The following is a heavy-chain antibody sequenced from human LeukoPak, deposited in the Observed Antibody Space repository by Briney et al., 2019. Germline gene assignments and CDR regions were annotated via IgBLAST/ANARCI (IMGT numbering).Heavy chain of an antibody. D-gene: IGHD3-22*01. Sequence: GGSLRLSCAASEFTFSSYSMNWVRQAPGKGLEWVSTIGGSGGSTFYADSVKGRFTISRDNSKNTLYVQVNSLGTEDTAAYYCAKGSYYDSSGSFYFDYWGQGTLVTVSS. CDR3: AKGSYYDSSGSFYFDY. CDR1: EFTFSSYS. V-gene: IGHV3-23*01. CDR2: IGGSGGST. J-gene: IGHJ4*02.